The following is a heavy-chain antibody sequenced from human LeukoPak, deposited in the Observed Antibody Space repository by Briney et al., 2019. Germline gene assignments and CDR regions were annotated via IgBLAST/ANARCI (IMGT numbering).Heavy chain of an antibody. V-gene: IGHV4-30-4*08. Sequence: SETLSLTCTVSGGSISSGDYYWSWIRQPPGKGLEWIGYIYYSGSTYYNPSLKSRVTISVDTSKNQFSLKLSSVTAADTAVYYCAREEMATMNWFDPWGQGTLDTVSS. CDR3: AREEMATMNWFDP. CDR1: GGSISSGDYY. D-gene: IGHD5-24*01. J-gene: IGHJ5*02. CDR2: IYYSGST.